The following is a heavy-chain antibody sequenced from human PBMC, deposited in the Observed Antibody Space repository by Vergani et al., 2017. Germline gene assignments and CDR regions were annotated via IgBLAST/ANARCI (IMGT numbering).Heavy chain of an antibody. J-gene: IGHJ6*04. V-gene: IGHV1-69*12. CDR2: IIPIFGTG. CDR3: ARELLWSGGSCYYYYGMDV. D-gene: IGHD2-15*01. CDR1: GGTFSSYA. Sequence: QVQLVQSGAEVKKPGSSVKVSCKASGGTFSSYALSWVRQAPGQGLEWMGGIIPIFGTGNYAQKFQGRVTITADESTSTAYMELSSLRSEDTDVYYCARELLWSGGSCYYYYGMDVWGKGTTVTVSS.